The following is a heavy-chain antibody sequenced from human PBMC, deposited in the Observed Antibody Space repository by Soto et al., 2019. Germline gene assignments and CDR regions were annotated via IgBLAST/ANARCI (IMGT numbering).Heavy chain of an antibody. CDR1: GFTFSDYY. CDR3: ARDRRGSSSSGGLAQYYGMDV. D-gene: IGHD6-6*01. Sequence: NPGGSLRLSCAASGFTFSDYYMSWIRQAPGKGLEWVSYISSSGSTIYYADSVKGRFTISRDNAKNSLYLQMNSLRAEDTAVYYCARDRRGSSSSGGLAQYYGMDVWGQGTTVTVSS. V-gene: IGHV3-11*01. J-gene: IGHJ6*02. CDR2: ISSSGSTI.